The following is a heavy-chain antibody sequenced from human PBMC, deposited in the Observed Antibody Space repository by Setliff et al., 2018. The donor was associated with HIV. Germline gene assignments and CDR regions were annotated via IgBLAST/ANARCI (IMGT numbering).Heavy chain of an antibody. J-gene: IGHJ4*02. CDR3: ARAYYDSVWGSHRYRFYYFDY. V-gene: IGHV1-69*13. Sequence: SVKVSCKASGGTFSSYGITYGITWVRQAPGQGLEWMGGIIPLFGTTNYAQKFQGRVAITADESTSIAYMEMSSLTSDDTAVYYCARAYYDSVWGSHRYRFYYFDYWGQGSLVTVSS. CDR2: IIPLFGTT. CDR1: GGTFSSYG. D-gene: IGHD3-16*02.